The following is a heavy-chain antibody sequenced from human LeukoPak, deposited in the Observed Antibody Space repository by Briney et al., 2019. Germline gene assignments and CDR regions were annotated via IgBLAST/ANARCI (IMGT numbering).Heavy chain of an antibody. D-gene: IGHD6-13*01. V-gene: IGHV4-30-2*01. Sequence: SETLSLTCTVSGGSISSGGYYWTWIRQPPGKGLEWIGYTFRSGSTHYNPSLKSRVTISVDTSKNQFSLELSSVTAADTAVYYCASYDAPPSSSWYNDYWGQGTLVTVSS. CDR2: TFRSGST. CDR3: ASYDAPPSSSWYNDY. J-gene: IGHJ4*02. CDR1: GGSISSGGYY.